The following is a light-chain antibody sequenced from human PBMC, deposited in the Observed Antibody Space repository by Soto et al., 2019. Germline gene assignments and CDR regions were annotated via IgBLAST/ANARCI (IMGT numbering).Light chain of an antibody. CDR1: NSDIVLYKY. V-gene: IGLV2-11*01. CDR3: CSYAGDSLLL. J-gene: IGLJ2*01. CDR2: DVS. Sequence: QSVLTQPRSVSGSPGQSVTISCTGTNSDIVLYKYVSWYQQHPGKAPQLMIYDVSSRPSGVPDRFSGSKSGKTASLTISGLQADDEADYYCCSYAGDSLLLFGGGTKVTVL.